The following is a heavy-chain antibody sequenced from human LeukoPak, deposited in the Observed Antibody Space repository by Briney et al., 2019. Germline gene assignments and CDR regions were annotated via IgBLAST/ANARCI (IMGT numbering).Heavy chain of an antibody. Sequence: ASVRVSCKASGYTFTAYYLHWVRQAPGQGLEWMGWINPDNGGTNYLEKFQGRATMTRDTSTRTVYMELSRLTSDDTAVYYCARDYGLHSSGYGPFDLWGRGTLVIVSS. CDR1: GYTFTAYY. D-gene: IGHD3-22*01. CDR2: INPDNGGT. V-gene: IGHV1-2*02. CDR3: ARDYGLHSSGYGPFDL. J-gene: IGHJ2*01.